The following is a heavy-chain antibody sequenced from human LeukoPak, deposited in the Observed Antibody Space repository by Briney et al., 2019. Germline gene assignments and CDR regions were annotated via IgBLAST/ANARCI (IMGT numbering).Heavy chain of an antibody. CDR3: ASQPTTSGWLHNWFDS. D-gene: IGHD6-19*01. Sequence: SETLSLTCTVSGGSISIISSSTYYWGWIRQAPGKGLEWIGSLYYGENSHYNPSLKSRVTISIETSKKQFSLKLSSVTAADTAVYYCASQPTTSGWLHNWFDSWGQGTLVAVSS. J-gene: IGHJ5*01. CDR2: LYYGENS. CDR1: GGSISIISSSTYY. V-gene: IGHV4-39*07.